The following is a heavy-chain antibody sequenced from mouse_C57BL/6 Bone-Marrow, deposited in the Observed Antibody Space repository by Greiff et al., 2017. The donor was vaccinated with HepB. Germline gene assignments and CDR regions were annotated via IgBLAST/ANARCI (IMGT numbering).Heavy chain of an antibody. J-gene: IGHJ3*01. D-gene: IGHD6-1*01. V-gene: IGHV5-4*01. CDR2: ISDGGSYT. Sequence: EVQRVESGGGLVKPGGSLKLSCAASGFTFSSYAMSWVRQTPEKRLEWVATISDGGSYTYYPDNVKGRFTISRDNAKNNLYLQMSHLKSEDTAMYYCARGEGNLRPGAYWGQGTLVTVSA. CDR3: ARGEGNLRPGAY. CDR1: GFTFSSYA.